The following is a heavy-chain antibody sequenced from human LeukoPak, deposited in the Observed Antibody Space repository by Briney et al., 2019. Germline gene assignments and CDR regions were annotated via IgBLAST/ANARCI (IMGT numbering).Heavy chain of an antibody. CDR3: ARNYYDSSGSMWY. D-gene: IGHD3-22*01. Sequence: GGSLRLSCAASGFTFSSYEMYWVRQAPGKGLEWVSYISSSSNTIYYADSVKGRFTISRDNAKNSLYLQMNSLRDEDTAVYYCARNYYDSSGSMWYWGQGTLVTASS. CDR1: GFTFSSYE. CDR2: ISSSSNTI. J-gene: IGHJ4*02. V-gene: IGHV3-48*02.